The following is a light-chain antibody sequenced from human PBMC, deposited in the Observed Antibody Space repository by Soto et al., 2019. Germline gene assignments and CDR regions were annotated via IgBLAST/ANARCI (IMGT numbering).Light chain of an antibody. V-gene: IGKV3-20*01. CDR2: DAS. J-gene: IGKJ1*01. CDR1: QSVTSSY. Sequence: EIVLTQSPGTLSLSPGERATLSCRASQSVTSSYLAWYHQKHGQAPRLLIYDASNRATGIPDRFSGSGSGTDFTLTISRLEPEDFAVYYCQQYGSSPRTFGQGTKVEIK. CDR3: QQYGSSPRT.